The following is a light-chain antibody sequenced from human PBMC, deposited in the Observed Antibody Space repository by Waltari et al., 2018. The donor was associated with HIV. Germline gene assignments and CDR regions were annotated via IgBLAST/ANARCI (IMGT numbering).Light chain of an antibody. Sequence: EIVLTQSPATLSLPPGERATLSCRASQSVSNYLAWYQQKPGQAPRLLIFDASNRAAGIAARFSGSGSGTDFTLTISSLEPEDFAVYYCQHRSNRPLFGQGTRLEIK. CDR3: QHRSNRPL. J-gene: IGKJ5*01. CDR1: QSVSNY. V-gene: IGKV3-11*01. CDR2: DAS.